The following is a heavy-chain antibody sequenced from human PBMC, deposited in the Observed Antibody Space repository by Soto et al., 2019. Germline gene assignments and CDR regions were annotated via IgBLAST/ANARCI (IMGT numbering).Heavy chain of an antibody. J-gene: IGHJ5*02. CDR2: IIPIFGTA. CDR3: ATVATMIIPGWFDP. CDR1: GGTFSSYA. V-gene: IGHV1-69*13. D-gene: IGHD3-22*01. Sequence: ASVKVSCKASGGTFSSYAISWVRQAPGQGLEWMGGIIPIFGTANYAQKFQGRVTITADASTSTAYMELSSLRSEDTAVYYCATVATMIIPGWFDPWGQGTLVTVSS.